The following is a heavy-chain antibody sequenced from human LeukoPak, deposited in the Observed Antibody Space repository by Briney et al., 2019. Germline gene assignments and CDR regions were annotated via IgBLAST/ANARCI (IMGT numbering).Heavy chain of an antibody. CDR3: ASSGWLNYYYYMDV. J-gene: IGHJ6*03. V-gene: IGHV4-4*07. CDR1: GGPISSYY. D-gene: IGHD6-19*01. Sequence: SETLSLACTVSGGPISSYYWSWIRQPAGKGLEWIGRIYTSGSTNYNPSLKSRVTMSVDTSKNQFSLKLSSVTAADTAVYYCASSGWLNYYYYMDVWGKGTTVTVSS. CDR2: IYTSGST.